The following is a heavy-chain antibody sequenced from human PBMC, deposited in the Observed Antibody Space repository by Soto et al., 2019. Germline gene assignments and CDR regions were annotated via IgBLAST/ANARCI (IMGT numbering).Heavy chain of an antibody. D-gene: IGHD3-10*01. CDR2: IYWDDYK. CDR3: AHHPYYGLGSYSFDY. J-gene: IGHJ4*02. V-gene: IGHV2-5*02. CDR1: GFSLTTSGVG. Sequence: QITLKESGPTLVKPTETLTLTCTFSGFSLTTSGVGVGWIRQPPGKALAWLAVIYWDDYKRYRSSLKSRLTITMHTSKNQVVLTMTNMDPVDTATYYCAHHPYYGLGSYSFDYWGQGTLVTVSS.